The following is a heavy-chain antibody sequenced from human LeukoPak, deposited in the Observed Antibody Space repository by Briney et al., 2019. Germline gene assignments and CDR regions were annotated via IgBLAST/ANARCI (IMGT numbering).Heavy chain of an antibody. CDR1: GYTFSDYG. Sequence: ASVKVSCKSSGYTFSDYGITWVRQAPGQGLEWMGWINPNSGGTNYAQKFQGRVTMTRDTSISTAYMELSRLRSDDTAVYYCARGRANYDSSGYYSEISLDYWGQGTLVTVSS. V-gene: IGHV1-2*02. CDR3: ARGRANYDSSGYYSEISLDY. J-gene: IGHJ4*02. CDR2: INPNSGGT. D-gene: IGHD3-22*01.